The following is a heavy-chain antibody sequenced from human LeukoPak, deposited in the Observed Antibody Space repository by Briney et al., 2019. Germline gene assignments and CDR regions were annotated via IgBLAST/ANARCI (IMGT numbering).Heavy chain of an antibody. CDR3: AKGLETYDYVWGSYRFDAFDI. CDR2: ISGSGGST. D-gene: IGHD3-16*02. J-gene: IGHJ3*02. V-gene: IGHV3-23*01. Sequence: GGSLRLSCAASGFTFSSYAMSWVRQAPGKGLEWVSAISGSGGSTYYADSVKGRLTISRDNSKNTLYLQMNSLRAEDTAVYYCAKGLETYDYVWGSYRFDAFDIWGQGTMVTVSS. CDR1: GFTFSSYA.